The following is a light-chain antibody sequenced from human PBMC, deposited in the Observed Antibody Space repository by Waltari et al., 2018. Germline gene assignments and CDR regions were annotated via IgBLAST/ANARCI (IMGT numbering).Light chain of an antibody. CDR3: CSYTRTTTLVV. J-gene: IGLJ2*01. Sequence: QSALTHPASVSGSPVQSLTISCPGTSSHAGGYDSVSWYQQRPDQAPKLLIYDVTNRPSGVSFRFSGSKSENTASLTISDLQPEDEADYHCCSYTRTTTLVVFGGGTK. V-gene: IGLV2-14*03. CDR2: DVT. CDR1: SSHAGGYDS.